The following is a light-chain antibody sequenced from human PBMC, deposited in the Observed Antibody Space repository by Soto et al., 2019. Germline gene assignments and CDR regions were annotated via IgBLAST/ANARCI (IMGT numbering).Light chain of an antibody. J-gene: IGLJ1*01. CDR3: AARDDSLTDYL. CDR1: ISNIASND. Sequence: QSVLTQPPSASGTPGQRVTISCSGSISNIASNDVNWYQQLPGTAPKLLIYRDNQRPSGVPDRFSGSKSGTSASLAISGLQSEDEADYFCAARDDSLTDYLFGTGTKLTVL. V-gene: IGLV1-44*01. CDR2: RDN.